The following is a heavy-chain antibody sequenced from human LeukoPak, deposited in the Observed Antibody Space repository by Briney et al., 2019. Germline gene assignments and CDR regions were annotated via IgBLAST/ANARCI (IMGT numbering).Heavy chain of an antibody. CDR2: ISGSADST. CDR3: ARDSAGNQYSSGNSDL. J-gene: IGHJ5*02. V-gene: IGHV3-23*01. D-gene: IGHD3-10*01. Sequence: GGSLRLSCAASGFTFSSYAMSWVRQALGKGLEWVSTISGSADSTYYADSVKGRFTVSRDNSKNTLYLQMNGLRAEDTAVYFCARDSAGNQYSSGNSDLWGQGTLVTVSS. CDR1: GFTFSSYA.